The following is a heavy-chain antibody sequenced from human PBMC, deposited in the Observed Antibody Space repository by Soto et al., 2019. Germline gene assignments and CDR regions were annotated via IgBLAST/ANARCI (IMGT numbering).Heavy chain of an antibody. CDR2: ISWNSGSI. D-gene: IGHD3-3*01. J-gene: IGHJ3*02. CDR1: GFTFDDYA. V-gene: IGHV3-9*01. CDR3: AKGLTIFRDYTARGDAFDI. Sequence: EVQLVESGGGLVQPGRSLRLSCAASGFTFDDYAMHWVRQAPGKGLEWVSGISWNSGSIGYADSVKGRFTISRDNAKNSLYLQMNSLRTEDTALYYCAKGLTIFRDYTARGDAFDIWGQGTMVTVSS.